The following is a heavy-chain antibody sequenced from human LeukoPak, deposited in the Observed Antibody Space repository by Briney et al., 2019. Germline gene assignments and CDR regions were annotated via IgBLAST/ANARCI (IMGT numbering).Heavy chain of an antibody. V-gene: IGHV3-23*01. CDR3: ARIRVPAAMEWFDP. J-gene: IGHJ5*02. Sequence: GGSLRLSCAASGFTFSSYAMSWVRQAPGKGLEWVSAISGSGGSTYYADSVKGRFTISRDNLKNTLYLQMNSLRAEDTAVYYCARIRVPAAMEWFDPWGQGTLVTVSS. CDR2: ISGSGGST. D-gene: IGHD2-2*01. CDR1: GFTFSSYA.